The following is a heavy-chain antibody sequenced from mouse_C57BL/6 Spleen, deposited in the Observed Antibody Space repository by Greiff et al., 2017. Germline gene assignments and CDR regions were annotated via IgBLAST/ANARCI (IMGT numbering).Heavy chain of an antibody. Sequence: DVKLVESGPGLVKPSQSLSLTCSVTGYSITSGYYWNWIRQFPGNKLEWMGYISYDGSNNYNPSLKNRISITRDTSKNQFFLKLNSVTTEDTATYYCARDLGRAWFAYWGQGTLVTVSA. V-gene: IGHV3-6*01. D-gene: IGHD4-1*01. CDR3: ARDLGRAWFAY. J-gene: IGHJ3*01. CDR2: ISYDGSN. CDR1: GYSITSGYY.